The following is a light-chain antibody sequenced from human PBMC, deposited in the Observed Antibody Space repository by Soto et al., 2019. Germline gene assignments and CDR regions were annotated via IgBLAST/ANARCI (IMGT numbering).Light chain of an antibody. J-gene: IGKJ3*01. Sequence: EIVLTQSPATLSLSPGERATLSCRASQSVSSYLACYQQKPGQAPRLLIYDASNRATGIPARFSGSGSGTDFTLTIRSLEPEDFAVYYCQQRSNWPPGFTFGPGTKVDIK. CDR1: QSVSSY. CDR2: DAS. V-gene: IGKV3-11*01. CDR3: QQRSNWPPGFT.